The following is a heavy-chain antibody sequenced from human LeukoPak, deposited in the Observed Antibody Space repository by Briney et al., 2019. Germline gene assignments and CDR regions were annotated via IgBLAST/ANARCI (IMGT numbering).Heavy chain of an antibody. Sequence: ASVKVSCKASGYTFTSYGISWVRQAPGQGLECMGWISAYNGNTNYAQKLQGRVTMTTDTSTSTAYMELRSLRSDDTAVYYCARVDSSGYQVDYWGQGTLVTVSS. D-gene: IGHD3-22*01. CDR1: GYTFTSYG. CDR2: ISAYNGNT. J-gene: IGHJ4*02. CDR3: ARVDSSGYQVDY. V-gene: IGHV1-18*01.